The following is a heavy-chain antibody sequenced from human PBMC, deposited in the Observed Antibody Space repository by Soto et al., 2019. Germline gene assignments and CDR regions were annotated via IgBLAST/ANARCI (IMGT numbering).Heavy chain of an antibody. CDR3: ARDPPRTDSSGYLRAFDI. CDR2: IYTSGST. CDR1: GGSFDGYY. Sequence: PSETLSLTCALYGGSFDGYYWSWIRQPAGKGLEWIGRIYTSGSTNYNPSLKSRVTMSVDTSKNQFSLKLSSVTAADTAVYYCARDPPRTDSSGYLRAFDIWGQGTMVTVSS. D-gene: IGHD3-22*01. V-gene: IGHV4-4*07. J-gene: IGHJ3*02.